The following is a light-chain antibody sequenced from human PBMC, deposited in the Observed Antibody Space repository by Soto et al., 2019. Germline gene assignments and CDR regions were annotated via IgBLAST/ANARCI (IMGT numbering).Light chain of an antibody. CDR2: DTS. Sequence: EIVMTQSPATLSVSPGERATLSCRASQSLSSDLAWYQHKPGQTPRLLIYDTSTRATGVPTRFSGSRSGAEFTLTINSLQSEDFAVYYCQPYNNWPLTFGGGTKVDIK. J-gene: IGKJ4*01. CDR3: QPYNNWPLT. CDR1: QSLSSD. V-gene: IGKV3-15*01.